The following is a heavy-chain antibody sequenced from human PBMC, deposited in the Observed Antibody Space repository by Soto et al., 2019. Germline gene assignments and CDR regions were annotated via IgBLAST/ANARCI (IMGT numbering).Heavy chain of an antibody. CDR2: IYYSGST. CDR1: GGSISSYY. CDR3: AMDYGDYVGFDY. V-gene: IGHV4-59*01. J-gene: IGHJ4*02. D-gene: IGHD4-17*01. Sequence: QVQLQESGPGLVKPSETLSLTCTVSGGSISSYYWSWIRQPPGKGLEWIGYIYYSGSTNYNPSLKSRVTISVDTSKNQISLNLSYVTAADTAVYYCAMDYGDYVGFDYWGQGTLVTVSS.